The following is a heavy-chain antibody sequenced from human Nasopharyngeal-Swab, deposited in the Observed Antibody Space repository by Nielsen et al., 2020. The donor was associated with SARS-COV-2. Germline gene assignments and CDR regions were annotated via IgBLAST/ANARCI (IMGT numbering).Heavy chain of an antibody. Sequence: WFRQPPGKGLEWIGYIYNSGNTDYNPSLKSRIIISVDTSENQFSLKLSSVTAADTAVYYCARTFPFCSSTNCPNWFDPWGQGTLVTVSS. V-gene: IGHV4-31*02. D-gene: IGHD2-2*01. CDR3: ARTFPFCSSTNCPNWFDP. J-gene: IGHJ5*02. CDR2: IYNSGNT.